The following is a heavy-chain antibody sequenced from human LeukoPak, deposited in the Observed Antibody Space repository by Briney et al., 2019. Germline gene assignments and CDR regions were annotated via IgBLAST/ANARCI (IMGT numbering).Heavy chain of an antibody. D-gene: IGHD5-18*01. Sequence: SETLSLTCTVSGGSISSYYWSWIRQPPGKGLEWIGYIYYSGSTNYNPSLKSRVTISVGTSKNQFSLKLSSVTAADTAVYYCASYGYSYGAVDYWGQGTLVTVSS. CDR3: ASYGYSYGAVDY. CDR2: IYYSGST. V-gene: IGHV4-59*01. J-gene: IGHJ4*02. CDR1: GGSISSYY.